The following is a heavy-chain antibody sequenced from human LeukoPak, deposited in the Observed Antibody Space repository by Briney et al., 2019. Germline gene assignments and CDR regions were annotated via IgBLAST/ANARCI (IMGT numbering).Heavy chain of an antibody. CDR3: ARATGYGMDV. Sequence: SETLSLTCTVSGGSISSYYWSWIRQPPGKGLEWIGYIYYSGSTNYNPSLKCRVTISVDTSKNQFSLKLSSVTAADTAVYYCARATGYGMDVWGQGTTVTVSS. CDR2: IYYSGST. D-gene: IGHD1-14*01. J-gene: IGHJ6*02. CDR1: GGSISSYY. V-gene: IGHV4-59*01.